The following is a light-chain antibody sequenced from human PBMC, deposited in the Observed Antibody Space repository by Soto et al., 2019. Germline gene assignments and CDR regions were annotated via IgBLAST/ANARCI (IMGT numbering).Light chain of an antibody. CDR3: QQCGSSTWT. CDR2: GAV. J-gene: IGKJ1*01. Sequence: EIVLTQSPGTLSLSPGERATLSCRASESVGSDYLAWYQQKPGQAPRLLIHGAVNRATGIPDRISGSGSGTDFTLISSRLEPEDAAVYYCQQCGSSTWTFGQGTKVEI. CDR1: ESVGSDY. V-gene: IGKV3-20*01.